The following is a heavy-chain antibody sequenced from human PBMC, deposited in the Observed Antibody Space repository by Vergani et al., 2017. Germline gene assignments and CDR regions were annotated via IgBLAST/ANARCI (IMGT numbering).Heavy chain of an antibody. CDR3: ARSIEYCAGASCRAYYFDH. CDR1: GGTFSSYA. V-gene: IGHV1-69*02. D-gene: IGHD2-21*01. J-gene: IGHJ5*02. CDR2: LNPTTGHT. Sequence: QVQLVQSGAEVKKPGSSVKVSCKASGGTFSSYAISWLRQAPGQAFEWMGILNPTTGHTTSAQKFMGRVDMTRDPSTDTSTRTVQMTLSSLRSEDTAVYYCARSIEYCAGASCRAYYFDHWGQGTRVTVSS.